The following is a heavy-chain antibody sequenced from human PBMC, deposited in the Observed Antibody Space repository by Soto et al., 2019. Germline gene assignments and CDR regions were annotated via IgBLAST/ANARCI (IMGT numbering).Heavy chain of an antibody. D-gene: IGHD1-26*01. CDR1: GFTFSSSA. J-gene: IGHJ4*02. Sequence: GGSLRLSCAASGFTFSSSAMSGVLQAPEQGLEWVSAISTSGGNTLDADSVKGRFTISRDNSKNTLFLQMSSLRAEETAIYYCAKPTGGSYPESRVFDSWGEGTRVTVS. CDR3: AKPTGGSYPESRVFDS. CDR2: ISTSGGNT. V-gene: IGHV3-23*01.